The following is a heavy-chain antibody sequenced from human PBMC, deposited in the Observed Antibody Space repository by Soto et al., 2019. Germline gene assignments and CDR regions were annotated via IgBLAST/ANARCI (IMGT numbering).Heavy chain of an antibody. Sequence: PGGSLRLSCAASGFTFSSYSMNWVRQAPGKGLEWVSYISSSSSTIYYADSVKGRFTISRDNAKNSLYLQMNSLRDEDTAVYYCARDLFLWERGVFDYWGQGTLVTVSS. V-gene: IGHV3-48*02. J-gene: IGHJ4*02. CDR1: GFTFSSYS. D-gene: IGHD1-26*01. CDR3: ARDLFLWERGVFDY. CDR2: ISSSSSTI.